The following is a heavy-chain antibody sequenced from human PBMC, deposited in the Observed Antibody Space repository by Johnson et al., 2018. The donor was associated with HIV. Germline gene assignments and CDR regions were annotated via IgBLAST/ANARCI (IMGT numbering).Heavy chain of an antibody. D-gene: IGHD1-26*01. CDR1: GFTFSSYA. CDR3: ARGVGATVRYDAFDI. V-gene: IGHV3-30*04. J-gene: IGHJ3*02. CDR2: ISYDGSSE. Sequence: QVQLVESGGGVVQPGGSLRLSCAASGFTFSSYAMHWVRQAPGKGLEWVAIISYDGSSEYYADSVKGRFTISRDNSTNTRYLQVNSLRAEDTAVYYCARGVGATVRYDAFDIWGQGTAVTVSS.